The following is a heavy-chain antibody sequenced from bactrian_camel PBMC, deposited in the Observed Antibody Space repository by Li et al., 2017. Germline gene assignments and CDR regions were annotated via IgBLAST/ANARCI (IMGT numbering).Heavy chain of an antibody. CDR2: IDPDGMT. CDR3: AVKKGIIATMWPQEYKY. V-gene: IGHV3S9*01. J-gene: IGHJ4*01. Sequence: QVQLVESGGGSVQAGGSLRLSCIASGYTHSGHCMGWFRQAPGKEREGVAGIDPDGMTRYTNSVKGRFTISRDSAKNTLYLQMDSLLPEDTAMYYCAVKKGIIATMWPQEYKYWGQGTQVTVS. D-gene: IGHD4*01. CDR1: GYTHSGHC.